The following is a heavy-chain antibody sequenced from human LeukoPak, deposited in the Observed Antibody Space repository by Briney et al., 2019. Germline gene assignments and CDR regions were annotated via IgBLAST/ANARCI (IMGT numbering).Heavy chain of an antibody. Sequence: ASVKVSCKASGYTFANYGISWVRQAPGQGLEWMGWISGYNGNTNYAQKLQGRVTMTTDTSTSTAYMELSSLRSEDTAVYYCASVQGIAVDYYFDYWGQGTLVTVSS. CDR2: ISGYNGNT. CDR1: GYTFANYG. D-gene: IGHD6-19*01. V-gene: IGHV1-18*01. CDR3: ASVQGIAVDYYFDY. J-gene: IGHJ4*02.